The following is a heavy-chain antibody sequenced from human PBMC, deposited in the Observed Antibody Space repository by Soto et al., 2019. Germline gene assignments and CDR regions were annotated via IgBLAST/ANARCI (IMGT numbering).Heavy chain of an antibody. CDR2: ISGSGGST. CDR1: GFTFSSYA. D-gene: IGHD5-12*01. CDR3: AKHREDIVATTPDV. Sequence: GSLRLSCAASGFTFSSYAMSWVRQAPGKGLEWVSAISGSGGSTYYADSVKGRFTISRDNSKNTLYLQMNSLRAEDTAVYYCAKHREDIVATTPDVWGQGTTVTVSS. V-gene: IGHV3-23*01. J-gene: IGHJ6*02.